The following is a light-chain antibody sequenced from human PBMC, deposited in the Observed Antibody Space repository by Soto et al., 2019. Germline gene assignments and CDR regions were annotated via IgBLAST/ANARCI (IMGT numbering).Light chain of an antibody. CDR1: SSDVCNYNY. Sequence: QSVLTQPASVSGSPGQSITISCTGTSSDVCNYNYVSWYQQHPGKAPKLMIYDVSNRPSGVSNRFSGSKSGITASLTISGLQAEDEADYYCSSYTSSSTLPYVFGTGTKVTVL. J-gene: IGLJ1*01. CDR2: DVS. V-gene: IGLV2-14*01. CDR3: SSYTSSSTLPYV.